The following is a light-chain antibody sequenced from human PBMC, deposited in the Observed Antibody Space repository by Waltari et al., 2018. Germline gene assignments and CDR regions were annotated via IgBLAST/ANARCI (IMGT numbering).Light chain of an antibody. CDR1: QNLNSW. J-gene: IGKJ1*01. V-gene: IGKV1-5*03. Sequence: IQMTQSPSTLSASVGDRVTITCRASQNLNSWLAWYQQKPGKAPKLLIYKASSLESVVPSRFSGRGSGTEFTLTISSLQPDDFATYYCQQHSNYWTFGQGTKVEIK. CDR3: QQHSNYWT. CDR2: KAS.